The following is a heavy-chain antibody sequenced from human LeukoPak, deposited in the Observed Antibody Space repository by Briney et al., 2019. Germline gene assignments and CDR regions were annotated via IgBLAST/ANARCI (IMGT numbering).Heavy chain of an antibody. CDR1: GYTFTSYG. V-gene: IGHV1-18*01. CDR3: ARDSLLDGYNVPFEY. CDR2: ISAYNGNT. D-gene: IGHD5-24*01. J-gene: IGHJ4*02. Sequence: GASVKVSCKASGYTFTSYGISWVRHAPGQGLEWMGWISAYNGNTNYAQKLQGRVTMTTDTSTSTAYTELRSLRSDDTAVYYCARDSLLDGYNVPFEYWGQGTLVTVSS.